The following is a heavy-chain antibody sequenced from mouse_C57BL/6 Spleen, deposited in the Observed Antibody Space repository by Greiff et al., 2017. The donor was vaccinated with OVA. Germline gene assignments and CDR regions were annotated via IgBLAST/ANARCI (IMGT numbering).Heavy chain of an antibody. D-gene: IGHD1-1*01. CDR3: ARRHYGSLVHYFDY. J-gene: IGHJ2*01. CDR1: GYAFSSSW. CDR2: IYPGGGDT. V-gene: IGHV1-82*01. Sequence: QVQLKESEPELVKPGASVKISCKASGYAFSSSWMNWVKQRPGKGLEWIGRIYPGGGDTNYNGKFKGKATLTADKSSSTAYMQLSSLTSEDSAVYFCARRHYGSLVHYFDYWGQGTTLTVSS.